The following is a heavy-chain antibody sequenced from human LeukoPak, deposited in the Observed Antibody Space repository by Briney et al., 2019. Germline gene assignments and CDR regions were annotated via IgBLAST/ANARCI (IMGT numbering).Heavy chain of an antibody. Sequence: ASVKVSCKASGGTFSSYAISWVRQAPGQGLEWMGGIIPIFGTANYAQKFQGRVTITADKSTSTAYMELSSLRSEDTAVYYCARDSGERGSGSYLIAYWGQGTLVTVSS. CDR1: GGTFSSYA. V-gene: IGHV1-69*06. D-gene: IGHD3-10*01. CDR2: IIPIFGTA. CDR3: ARDSGERGSGSYLIAY. J-gene: IGHJ4*02.